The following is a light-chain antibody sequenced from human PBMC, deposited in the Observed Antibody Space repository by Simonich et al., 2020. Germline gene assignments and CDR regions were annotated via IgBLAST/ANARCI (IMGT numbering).Light chain of an antibody. CDR3: QQRSNWHELT. V-gene: IGKV3D-11*02. Sequence: EIVMTQSPATLSVSPGERPTLPCRASQSVSSNLAWYQQKPGQAPRLLIYGASNRATGIPARFSGSGPGTDFTLTISSLEPEDFAVYYCQQRSNWHELTFGGGTKVEIK. CDR1: QSVSSN. CDR2: GAS. J-gene: IGKJ4*01.